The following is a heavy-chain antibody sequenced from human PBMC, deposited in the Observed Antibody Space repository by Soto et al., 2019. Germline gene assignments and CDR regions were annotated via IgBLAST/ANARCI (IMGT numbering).Heavy chain of an antibody. Sequence: SLKISCRRAGYRFTRYWIGWVRPLPDKVLDCVVIFYPGDSDTRYSPSFHGQVTISADKSISTAYLQWSSLKASDTAMYYCARQGERVADFWSGYYPPYYYYYMEVWGKGTTVTVSS. J-gene: IGHJ6*03. CDR3: ARQGERVADFWSGYYPPYYYYYMEV. D-gene: IGHD3-3*01. CDR1: GYRFTRYW. V-gene: IGHV5-51*01. CDR2: FYPGDSDT.